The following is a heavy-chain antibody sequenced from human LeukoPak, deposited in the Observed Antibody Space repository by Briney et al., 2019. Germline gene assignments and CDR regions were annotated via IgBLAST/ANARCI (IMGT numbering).Heavy chain of an antibody. V-gene: IGHV4-34*01. CDR2: INHSGST. CDR3: ARGRKGRLGYCSSTSCYYYYYYMDV. CDR1: GGSFSGYY. Sequence: SETLSLTCAVYGGSFSGYYWSWIRQPPGKGLEWIGEINHSGSTNYNPSLKSRVTISVDTSKNQFSLKLSSVTAADTAVYYCARGRKGRLGYCSSTSCYYYYYYMDVWGKGTTVTVSS. D-gene: IGHD2-2*03. J-gene: IGHJ6*03.